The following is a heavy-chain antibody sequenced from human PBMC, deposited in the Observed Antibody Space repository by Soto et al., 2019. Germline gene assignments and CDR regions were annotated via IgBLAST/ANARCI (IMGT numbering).Heavy chain of an antibody. J-gene: IGHJ4*02. D-gene: IGHD6-19*01. CDR3: ASDLGPSGWYYFDY. CDR1: GFTFSDYA. CDR2: ISSSSSTI. V-gene: IGHV3-48*02. Sequence: GGSLRLSCADSGFTFSDYAMNWVRQAPGKGLEWVSYISSSSSTIFYADSVKGLFTISTDNAENSLYLQMNSLRDEDTAVYYCASDLGPSGWYYFDYWGQGTLVTVSS.